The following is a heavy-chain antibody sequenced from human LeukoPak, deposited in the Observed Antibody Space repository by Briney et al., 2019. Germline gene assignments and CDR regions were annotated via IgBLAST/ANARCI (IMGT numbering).Heavy chain of an antibody. CDR2: IYYSGST. D-gene: IGHD4-17*01. Sequence: SETLSLTCTVSGGSVSSGSYYWSWIRQPPGTGLEWIGYIYYSGSTNYNPSLKSRVTISVDTSKNQFSLKLSSVTAADTAVYYCARDTLDYGDYAWYFDLWGRGTLVTVSS. V-gene: IGHV4-61*01. J-gene: IGHJ2*01. CDR3: ARDTLDYGDYAWYFDL. CDR1: GGSVSSGSYY.